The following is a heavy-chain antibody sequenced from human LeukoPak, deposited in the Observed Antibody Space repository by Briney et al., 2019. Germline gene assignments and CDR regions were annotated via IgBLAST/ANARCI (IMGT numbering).Heavy chain of an antibody. D-gene: IGHD3-22*01. Sequence: SQILSLTCTVSGDSISSGDHYWSWIRQPPGKGLEWIGYISYSGSTYYSPSLKSRLNISVDTSKNQFSLKMTSVTAADTAVYYCARANYYDSSGYYLHSYYYGMDVWGQGTTVTVSS. V-gene: IGHV4-30-4*01. CDR3: ARANYYDSSGYYLHSYYYGMDV. J-gene: IGHJ6*02. CDR1: GDSISSGDHY. CDR2: ISYSGST.